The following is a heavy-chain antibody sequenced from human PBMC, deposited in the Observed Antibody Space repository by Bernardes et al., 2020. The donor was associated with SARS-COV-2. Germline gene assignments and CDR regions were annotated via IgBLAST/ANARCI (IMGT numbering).Heavy chain of an antibody. CDR2: IYPGDSDT. CDR1: GYSFTRYW. CDR3: ARHSGVSSGWSILQLGY. J-gene: IGHJ4*02. V-gene: IGHV5-51*01. D-gene: IGHD6-19*01. Sequence: GESLKISCKGSGYSFTRYWIGWVRQMPGKGLEWMGIIYPGDSDTRYSPSFQGQVTISADKSISTAYLQWSSLKASDTAMYYCARHSGVSSGWSILQLGYWGQGTLVTVSS.